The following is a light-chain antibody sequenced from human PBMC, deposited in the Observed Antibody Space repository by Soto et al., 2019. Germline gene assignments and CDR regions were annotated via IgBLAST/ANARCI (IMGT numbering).Light chain of an antibody. J-gene: IGLJ2*01. Sequence: QSVLTQPPSVSAAPGQRVTISCSGISSNVVNNYVSWYQQLPGTAPKLLIYEAHKRASGIPDRFSGSRSGTSATLDITGLRTGDEADYYCGIWDSRLWVFGGGTKVTVL. V-gene: IGLV1-51*02. CDR2: EAH. CDR3: GIWDSRLWV. CDR1: SSNVVNNY.